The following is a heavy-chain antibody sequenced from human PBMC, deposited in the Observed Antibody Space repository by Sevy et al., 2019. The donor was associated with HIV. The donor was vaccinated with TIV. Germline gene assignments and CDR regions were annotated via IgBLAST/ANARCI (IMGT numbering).Heavy chain of an antibody. CDR2: IWYDGSNK. V-gene: IGHV3-30*02. Sequence: GGSLRLSCAASGFTFSSYGMHWVRQAPGKGLEWVAVIWYDGSNKYYADSVKGRFTISRDNSKNTLYLQMNSLRAEDTAVYYCAKMGPDRYGDTAAIYYYYYYMDVWGKGTTVTVSS. CDR3: AKMGPDRYGDTAAIYYYYYYMDV. CDR1: GFTFSSYG. D-gene: IGHD5-18*01. J-gene: IGHJ6*03.